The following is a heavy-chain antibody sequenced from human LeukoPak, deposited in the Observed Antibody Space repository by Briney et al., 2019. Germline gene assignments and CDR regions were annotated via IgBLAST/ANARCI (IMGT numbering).Heavy chain of an antibody. J-gene: IGHJ4*02. CDR2: IYYSGST. CDR3: ARAGPRYFDWLGY. Sequence: PSETLSLTCTVSGGSISSYYWSWIRQPPGKGLEWIGYIYYSGSTNYNPSLKSRVTISVDTSKNQFSLKLSSVTAADTAVYYCARAGPRYFDWLGYWGKGTLVTVSS. D-gene: IGHD3-9*01. V-gene: IGHV4-59*01. CDR1: GGSISSYY.